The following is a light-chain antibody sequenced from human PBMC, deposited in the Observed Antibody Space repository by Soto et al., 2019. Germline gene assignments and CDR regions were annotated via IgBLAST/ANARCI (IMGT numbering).Light chain of an antibody. CDR1: SSDVGAYNY. CDR2: EVT. CDR3: SSFASSNTWV. Sequence: QSALTQPPSASGSPGQSVTISCTGTSSDVGAYNYVSGYQQHAGKAPKLVIYEVTKRPSGVPDRFSGSKSANTASLTVSGLQAEDEADYYCSSFASSNTWVFGGGTKRTVL. V-gene: IGLV2-8*01. J-gene: IGLJ3*02.